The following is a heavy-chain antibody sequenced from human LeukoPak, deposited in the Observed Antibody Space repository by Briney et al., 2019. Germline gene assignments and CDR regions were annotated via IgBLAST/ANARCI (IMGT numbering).Heavy chain of an antibody. D-gene: IGHD3-10*01. Sequence: SETLSLTCAVYGGSFSGYYWSWIRQPPGGGLEWIGGIYHSGSTYYNPSLKSRVSISVDTSKSHFSLKLSSVTAADTAVYYCASPAYGGAGRVREVTLYGMDVWGQGTTVTVPS. CDR2: IYHSGST. J-gene: IGHJ6*02. CDR1: GGSFSGYY. V-gene: IGHV4-34*01. CDR3: ASPAYGGAGRVREVTLYGMDV.